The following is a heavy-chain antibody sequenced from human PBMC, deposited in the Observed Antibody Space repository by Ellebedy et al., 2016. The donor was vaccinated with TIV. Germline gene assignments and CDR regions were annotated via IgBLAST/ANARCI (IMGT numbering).Heavy chain of an antibody. V-gene: IGHV3-7*01. CDR3: ATDGGYGDYRSPTHAFEI. CDR1: GFSFRSYW. CDR2: IRQDGSDM. J-gene: IGHJ3*02. Sequence: GESLKISCGASGFSFRSYWMTWVRQAPGKGLEWVANIRQDGSDMYYVDSVKGRFTISRDNAKNSLYLLMNNLSAEDTGVYYCATDGGYGDYRSPTHAFEIWGQGTLVTVSS. D-gene: IGHD4-17*01.